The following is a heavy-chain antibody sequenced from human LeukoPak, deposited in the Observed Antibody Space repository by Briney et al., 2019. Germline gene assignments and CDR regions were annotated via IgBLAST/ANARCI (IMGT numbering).Heavy chain of an antibody. V-gene: IGHV1-18*01. J-gene: IGHJ4*02. D-gene: IGHD3-22*01. Sequence: ASVKVSCKASGYTFTSFGISWVRQAPGQRLEWMGWISTYNGNTYYAQKLQGRVTMTTDTSTSTAYMELRSLRSDDTAVFYCARDYYSDSSGYWADYFDYWGQGTLVTVSS. CDR1: GYTFTSFG. CDR3: ARDYYSDSSGYWADYFDY. CDR2: ISTYNGNT.